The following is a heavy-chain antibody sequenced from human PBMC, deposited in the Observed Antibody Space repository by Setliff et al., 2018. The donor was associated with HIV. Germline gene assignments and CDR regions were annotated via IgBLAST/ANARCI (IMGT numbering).Heavy chain of an antibody. Sequence: GGSLRLSCAASGFTFSSYAMHWVRQAPGKGLEWVAVISYDGSNKFYADSVKGRFSISRDNAKNSLYLQMNSLRAEDTAVYYCARVDEAGTAYFYYYYYGMDVWGQGTTVTVSS. CDR1: GFTFSSYA. D-gene: IGHD6-19*01. V-gene: IGHV3-30*04. J-gene: IGHJ6*02. CDR2: ISYDGSNK. CDR3: ARVDEAGTAYFYYYYYGMDV.